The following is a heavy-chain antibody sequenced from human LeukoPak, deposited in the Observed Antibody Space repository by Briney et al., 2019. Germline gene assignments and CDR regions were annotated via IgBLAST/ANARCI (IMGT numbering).Heavy chain of an antibody. CDR3: AKEDYYDSRGHIKLDAFDV. V-gene: IGHV3-23*01. J-gene: IGHJ3*01. Sequence: PGGSLRLSCAVSGFIFGSYAMGWVRQAPGKGLEWVSTISGAGDNTYYADSVKGRFTISRDNSKNTLYLQMNSLRAEDTAIYYCAKEDYYDSRGHIKLDAFDVWGQGTMVTVSS. D-gene: IGHD3-22*01. CDR2: ISGAGDNT. CDR1: GFIFGSYA.